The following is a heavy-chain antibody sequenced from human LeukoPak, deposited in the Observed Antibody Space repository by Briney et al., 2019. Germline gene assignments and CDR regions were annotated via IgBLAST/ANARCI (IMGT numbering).Heavy chain of an antibody. CDR1: GFTFSSYW. J-gene: IGHJ4*02. D-gene: IGHD2-15*01. Sequence: GGSLRLSCAASGFTFSSYWMHWVRQAPGKGLVWVSRINSDGSSTSYADSVKGRFTISRDNAKNTLYPQMNSLRAEDTAVYYCARYCSGGSCLVDSLDWGQGTLVTVSS. CDR2: INSDGSST. V-gene: IGHV3-74*01. CDR3: ARYCSGGSCLVDSLD.